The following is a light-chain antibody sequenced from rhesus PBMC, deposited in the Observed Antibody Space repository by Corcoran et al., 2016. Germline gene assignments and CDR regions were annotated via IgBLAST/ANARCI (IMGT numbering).Light chain of an antibody. Sequence: DIQMTQSPSSLSASVGDRVTITSQASQRISNNLAWYQQKPGKVPKLLIYAASSLQSGVSSRVSGTGSGTDFTLTVRTLQPEEFATYYVQHGYGILTFGGGTKVKIK. V-gene: IGKV1S17*01. CDR1: QRISNN. CDR2: AAS. J-gene: IGKJ4*01. CDR3: QHGYGILT.